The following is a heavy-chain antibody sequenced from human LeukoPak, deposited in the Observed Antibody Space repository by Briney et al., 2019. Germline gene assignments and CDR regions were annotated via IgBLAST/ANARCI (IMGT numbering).Heavy chain of an antibody. J-gene: IGHJ6*04. V-gene: IGHV4-34*01. CDR1: GGSFSAYY. D-gene: IGHD3-10*01. CDR2: INHSGGT. Sequence: PSETLSLTCAVYGGSFSAYYWSWIRQPPGKGLEWTGEINHSGGTNYNPSLKSRVAISVDASKNQFSLKLNSVTAADTAVYYCARGRVTMVRGVSRTNYYGMDVWGKGTTVTVSS. CDR3: ARGRVTMVRGVSRTNYYGMDV.